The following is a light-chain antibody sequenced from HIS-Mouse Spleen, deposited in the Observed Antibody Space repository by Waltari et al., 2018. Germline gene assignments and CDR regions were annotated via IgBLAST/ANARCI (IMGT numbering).Light chain of an antibody. CDR2: EVS. CDR3: SSYAGSNNSWV. CDR1: SSDVGGYNY. J-gene: IGLJ3*02. Sequence: QSALTQPPSASGSPGQSVTISCTGTSSDVGGYNYVSWYQQHPGKAPKLMIYEVSTRPSGVPDRFSGSKSGNTASLTVSGLQAEDEADYYCSSYAGSNNSWVFGGGTKLTVL. V-gene: IGLV2-8*01.